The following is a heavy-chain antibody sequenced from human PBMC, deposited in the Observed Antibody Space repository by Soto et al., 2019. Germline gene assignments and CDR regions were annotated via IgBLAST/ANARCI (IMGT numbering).Heavy chain of an antibody. CDR1: GYTFTSYA. J-gene: IGHJ6*02. CDR3: ARDITIFGVVIIEYGMDV. V-gene: IGHV1-3*01. D-gene: IGHD3-3*01. CDR2: INAGNGNT. Sequence: ASVKVSCKASGYTFTSYAMHWVRQAPGQRLEWMGWINAGNGNTKYSQKFQGRVTITRDTSASTAYMELSSLRSEDTAVYYCARDITIFGVVIIEYGMDVWGQGTTVTV.